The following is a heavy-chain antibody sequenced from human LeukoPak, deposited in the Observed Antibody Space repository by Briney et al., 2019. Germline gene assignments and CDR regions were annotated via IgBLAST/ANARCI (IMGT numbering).Heavy chain of an antibody. CDR1: GFTVSRNY. CDR3: ARVLQGYCSGTSSAYSLDY. V-gene: IGHV3-66*01. Sequence: SGGSLRLSCAASGFTVSRNYMSWVRQAPGKGLEWVSVIYSGGETYYADSVKGRYTISRDNFKNTLYLQMNSLRAEDTAVYYCARVLQGYCSGTSSAYSLDYWGQGTLVTVSS. D-gene: IGHD2-15*01. CDR2: IYSGGET. J-gene: IGHJ4*02.